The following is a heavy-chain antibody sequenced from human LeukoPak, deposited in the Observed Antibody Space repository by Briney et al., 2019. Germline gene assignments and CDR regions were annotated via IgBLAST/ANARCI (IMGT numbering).Heavy chain of an antibody. Sequence: ASVKVSCKASGYTFTGYYMHWVRQAPGQRLEWMGWINPNSGGTNYAQKFQGRVTMTRDTSISTAYMELSRLRSDDTAVYYCARDGLLGSRFDYWGQGTLVTVSS. CDR2: INPNSGGT. D-gene: IGHD6-13*01. CDR1: GYTFTGYY. CDR3: ARDGLLGSRFDY. V-gene: IGHV1-2*02. J-gene: IGHJ4*02.